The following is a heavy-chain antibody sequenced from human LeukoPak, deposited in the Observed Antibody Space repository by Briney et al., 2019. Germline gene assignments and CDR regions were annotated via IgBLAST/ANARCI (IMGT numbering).Heavy chain of an antibody. CDR1: GFTFSSYW. D-gene: IGHD3-22*01. CDR2: INSDGSST. V-gene: IGHV3-74*01. Sequence: GGSLRLSCAASGFTFSSYWMHSVRQAPGKGLVWVSRINSDGSSTSYADSVKGRFTISRDNAKNTLYLQMNSLRAEDTAVYYCARVGYYDSSGYYYWGQGTLVTVSS. J-gene: IGHJ4*02. CDR3: ARVGYYDSSGYYY.